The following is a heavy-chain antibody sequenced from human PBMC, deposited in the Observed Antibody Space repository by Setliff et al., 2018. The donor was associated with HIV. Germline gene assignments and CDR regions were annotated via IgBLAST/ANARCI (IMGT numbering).Heavy chain of an antibody. J-gene: IGHJ3*02. D-gene: IGHD1-26*01. Sequence: SETLSLTCTVSGGSISSGIYYWSWIRQPAGQGLEWIGHIYTSGSTNYSPSVKSRVTISVDTSKNQFSLRLNSVTAADTAVYYCARASVGATGLYAFEIWGQGTMVTVS. CDR2: IYTSGST. CDR1: GGSISSGIYY. CDR3: ARASVGATGLYAFEI. V-gene: IGHV4-61*09.